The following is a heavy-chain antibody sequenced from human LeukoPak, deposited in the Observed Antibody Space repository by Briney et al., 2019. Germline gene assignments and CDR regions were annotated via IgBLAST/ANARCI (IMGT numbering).Heavy chain of an antibody. CDR2: ISWNSGSI. J-gene: IGHJ4*02. CDR1: GFTFDDYA. D-gene: IGHD4-17*01. Sequence: GGSLRLSCAASGFTFDDYAMHWVRQAPGKGLEWVSGISWNSGSIGYADSVKGRFTISRDNAKNSLYLQMNSLRAEDTAVYYCARHTTVTTEKSFDYWGQGTLVTVSS. CDR3: ARHTTVTTEKSFDY. V-gene: IGHV3-9*01.